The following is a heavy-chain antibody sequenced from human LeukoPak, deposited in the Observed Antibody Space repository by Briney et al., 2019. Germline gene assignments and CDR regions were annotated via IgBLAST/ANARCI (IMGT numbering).Heavy chain of an antibody. CDR3: ARQRYCGGDCYSAPFDY. Sequence: GESLKISCKGSVYSFTSYWIGWERQMPGKGLEWMGIIYPGDSDTRYSPSFQGQVTISADKSISTAYLQWSSLKASDTAMYYCARQRYCGGDCYSAPFDYWGQGTLVTVSS. D-gene: IGHD2-21*01. J-gene: IGHJ4*02. CDR1: VYSFTSYW. V-gene: IGHV5-51*01. CDR2: IYPGDSDT.